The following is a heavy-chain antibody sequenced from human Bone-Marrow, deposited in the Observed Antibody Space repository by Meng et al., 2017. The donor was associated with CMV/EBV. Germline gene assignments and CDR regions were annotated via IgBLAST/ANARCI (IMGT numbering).Heavy chain of an antibody. V-gene: IGHV3-30*02. CDR3: AREAGIAVAGDYFDY. Sequence: GESLKISCAASGFIFSSSGIHWVRQAPGKGLEWVALMWSDGIKTNYVDSVKGRFIISRDNSNNMLYLQMNSLRTEDTAVYYCAREAGIAVAGDYFDYWGQGTLVTVSS. CDR2: MWSDGIKT. D-gene: IGHD6-19*01. CDR1: GFIFSSSG. J-gene: IGHJ4*02.